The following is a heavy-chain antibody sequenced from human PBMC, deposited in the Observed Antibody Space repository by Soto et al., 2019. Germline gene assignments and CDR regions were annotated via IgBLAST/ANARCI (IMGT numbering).Heavy chain of an antibody. V-gene: IGHV2-5*02. CDR3: ARLTRGVYDSCRLWEKFDY. D-gene: IGHD5-12*01. Sequence: QITVKESGLTLVKPTETLTLTCTFSGFSLSSIGMGVGWIRQPPGKALEWLALIYWDDDKRYSPSLSSRLTITKDPAKNEVDLTMTNMDPVDTATYDCARLTRGVYDSCRLWEKFDYWGQGTLVTVSS. CDR2: IYWDDDK. CDR1: GFSLSSIGMG. J-gene: IGHJ4*02.